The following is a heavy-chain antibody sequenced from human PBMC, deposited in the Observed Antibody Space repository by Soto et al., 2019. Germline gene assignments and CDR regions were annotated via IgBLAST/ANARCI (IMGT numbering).Heavy chain of an antibody. CDR3: AKEFVTYYYDSSGYYPPNYFDY. V-gene: IGHV3-23*01. J-gene: IGHJ4*02. CDR2: ISGSGGST. CDR1: GFTFSSYA. D-gene: IGHD3-22*01. Sequence: EVQLLESGGGLVQPGGSLRLSCAASGFTFSSYAMSWVRQAPGKGLEWVSAISGSGGSTYYADSVKGRFTISRDNSKNTQYLQMNSLRAEDTAVYYCAKEFVTYYYDSSGYYPPNYFDYWGQGTLVTVSS.